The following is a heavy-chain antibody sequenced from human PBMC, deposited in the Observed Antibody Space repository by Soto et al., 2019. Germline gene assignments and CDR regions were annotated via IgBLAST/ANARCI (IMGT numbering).Heavy chain of an antibody. Sequence: QVQLVQSGAEVKKPGSSVKVSCKASGGTFSSYTINWVRLAPGQGLEWMGRVIPLLDVANYAQKFQGRVTITADKSTSTAYMELISLRSEDTAVYYCARAPYYYGSGSYPIDYWGQGTLVTVSP. CDR3: ARAPYYYGSGSYPIDY. CDR1: GGTFSSYT. CDR2: VIPLLDVA. V-gene: IGHV1-69*02. D-gene: IGHD3-10*01. J-gene: IGHJ4*02.